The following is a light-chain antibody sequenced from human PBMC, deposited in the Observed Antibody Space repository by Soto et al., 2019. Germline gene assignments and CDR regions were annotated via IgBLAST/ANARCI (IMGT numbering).Light chain of an antibody. J-gene: IGKJ1*01. CDR3: HQYNNLWT. CDR1: QSVSSSY. CDR2: GAS. Sequence: EIVLTQSPGTLSLSPGERATLSCRASQSVSSSYLAWYQQKPGQSPRLLIYGASTRATGIPARFSGSGSGTEFTLTISSLQSEDFGVYYCHQYNNLWTVGQGTKVDSK. V-gene: IGKV3-15*01.